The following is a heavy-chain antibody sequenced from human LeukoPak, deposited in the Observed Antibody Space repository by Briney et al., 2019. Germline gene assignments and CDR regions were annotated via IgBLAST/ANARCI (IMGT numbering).Heavy chain of an antibody. J-gene: IGHJ2*01. CDR1: GFTFRDYY. V-gene: IGHV3-11*04. D-gene: IGHD4-17*01. CDR3: ATSVTRRRLDWFIDL. Sequence: GGSLRLSCAASGFTFRDYYMSWIRQAPGKGLEWNSYISSSAGTIHYVDSVKGRFTISRDNAKNSLYLQMDSLRVEDTAVYYCATSVTRRRLDWFIDLWGRGTLVSVSS. CDR2: ISSSAGTI.